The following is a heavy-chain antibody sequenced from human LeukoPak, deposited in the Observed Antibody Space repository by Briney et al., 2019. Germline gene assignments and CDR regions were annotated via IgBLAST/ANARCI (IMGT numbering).Heavy chain of an antibody. J-gene: IGHJ4*02. CDR1: GFTYSSYA. V-gene: IGHV3-23*01. Sequence: GSLRLSCAASGFTYSSYAMSWVRQAPGTGLEWVSGISGSGGSTYSADSVKGRFTISRDNSKNTLYLQMNNLRAEDTAVYYCAKEGAAGIVGAQPSGHWGQGTLVTVSS. CDR3: AKEGAAGIVGAQPSGH. D-gene: IGHD1-26*01. CDR2: ISGSGGST.